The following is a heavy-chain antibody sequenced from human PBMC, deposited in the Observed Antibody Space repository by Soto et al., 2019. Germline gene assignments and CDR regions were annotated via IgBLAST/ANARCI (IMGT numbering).Heavy chain of an antibody. Sequence: QVQLVESGGGVVQPGRSLRLSCAASGFTFSSYGMHWVRQAPGKGLEWVAVIWYDGSNKYYADSVKGRFTISRDNSKNTVYLEINSLRADDTAVYYWARGYLGNVDYESYYFAFWGHGTLVTVSS. V-gene: IGHV3-33*01. CDR1: GFTFSSYG. CDR2: IWYDGSNK. CDR3: ARGYLGNVDYESYYFAF. J-gene: IGHJ4*01. D-gene: IGHD4-17*01.